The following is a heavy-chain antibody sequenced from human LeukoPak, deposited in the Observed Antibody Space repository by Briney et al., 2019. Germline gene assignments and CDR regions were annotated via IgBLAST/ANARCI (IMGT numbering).Heavy chain of an antibody. J-gene: IGHJ4*02. D-gene: IGHD5-24*01. Sequence: PSETLFLTCSVSGGSISSSVYYWGWIRQPPGKGLEWIGSIHYRGNTYYNASLKRRVTISVDTSKNQFSLKLTSVTAADTAVYYCARPSRDAYNHDFDYWGQGTLVTVSS. CDR1: GGSISSSVYY. V-gene: IGHV4-39*01. CDR3: ARPSRDAYNHDFDY. CDR2: IHYRGNT.